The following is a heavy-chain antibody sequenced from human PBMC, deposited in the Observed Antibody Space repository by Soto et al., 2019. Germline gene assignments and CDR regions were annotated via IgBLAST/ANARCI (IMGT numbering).Heavy chain of an antibody. CDR3: ARDYDSSGYPSYYFDY. V-gene: IGHV3-33*01. CDR2: IWYDGSNK. J-gene: IGHJ4*02. Sequence: QVQLVESGGGVVQPGRSLRLSCAASGFTFSSYGMHWVRQAPGKGLEWVAVIWYDGSNKYYADSVKGRFTISRDNSKNTLYLQMNSLRAEDTAVYYCARDYDSSGYPSYYFDYWGQGALVTVSS. D-gene: IGHD3-22*01. CDR1: GFTFSSYG.